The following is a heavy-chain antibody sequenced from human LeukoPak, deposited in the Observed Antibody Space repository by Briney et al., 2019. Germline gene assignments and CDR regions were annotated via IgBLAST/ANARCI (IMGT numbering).Heavy chain of an antibody. V-gene: IGHV4-39*01. CDR1: GGSISSSSYY. J-gene: IGHJ3*02. D-gene: IGHD3-22*01. CDR2: IYYSGST. Sequence: SETLSLTCTVSGGSISSSSYYWGWIRQPPGKGLEWIGSIYYSGSTYYNPSLKSRVTISVDTSKNQFSLKLSSVTAADTAVYYCARWYYYYSSGYAFDIWGQGTMVTVSS. CDR3: ARWYYYYSSGYAFDI.